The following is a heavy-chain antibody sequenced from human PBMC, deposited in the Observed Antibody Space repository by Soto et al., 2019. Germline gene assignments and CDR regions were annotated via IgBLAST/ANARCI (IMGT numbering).Heavy chain of an antibody. CDR1: GFTFSSYA. V-gene: IGHV3-23*01. D-gene: IGHD2-15*01. J-gene: IGHJ6*01. Sequence: GGSLRLSCAASGFTFSSYAISWVRQAPWKGLEWVSAISGSGVSTYYADSVKGRFTISRDNSKNTLYLQMNSLRAEDTAVYYWPAGGSLDCSGGSCYDIYDYFFSGMDVWGQGTRIAVSS. CDR3: PAGGSLDCSGGSCYDIYDYFFSGMDV. CDR2: ISGSGVST.